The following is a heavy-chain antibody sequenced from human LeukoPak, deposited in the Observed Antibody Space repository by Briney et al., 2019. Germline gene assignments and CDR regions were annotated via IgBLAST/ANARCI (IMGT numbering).Heavy chain of an antibody. V-gene: IGHV3-48*01. CDR1: GFTFSSYS. J-gene: IGHJ4*02. CDR2: ISSSSSTI. CDR3: ASQVRYCSSTSCYRPFDY. Sequence: GGSLRLSCAASGFTFSSYSMNWVRQAPGKGLEWVSYISSSSSTIYYADSVKGRFTISRDNAKNSLYLQMNSLRAEETAVYYCASQVRYCSSTSCYRPFDYWGQGTLVTVSS. D-gene: IGHD2-2*01.